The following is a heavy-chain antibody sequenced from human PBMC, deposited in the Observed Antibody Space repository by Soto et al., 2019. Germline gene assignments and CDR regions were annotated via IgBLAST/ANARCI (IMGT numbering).Heavy chain of an antibody. CDR1: GFSFSTYG. V-gene: IGHV3-23*01. J-gene: IGHJ5*02. CDR3: TRWNGYGDL. D-gene: IGHD1-1*01. CDR2: VSGGSGVT. Sequence: EMQLLESGGGLVQRGGSLRLSCVVSGFSFSTYGVTWVRQAPGKGLEWVCGVSGGSGVTHYTDSVKGRFTISGDDSKNTVYLQMHSLRGEDTAVYYCTRWNGYGDLWGQGTLVTVSS.